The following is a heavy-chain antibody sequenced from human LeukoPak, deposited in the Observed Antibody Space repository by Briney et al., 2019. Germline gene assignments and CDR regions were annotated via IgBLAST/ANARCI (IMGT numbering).Heavy chain of an antibody. CDR3: ASSGSGYDWRY. V-gene: IGHV4-31*03. D-gene: IGHD5-12*01. CDR2: IYYSGST. CDR1: GGSLSSGGYY. J-gene: IGHJ4*02. Sequence: SETLSLTCTVSGGSLSSGGYYWSWISQHPGKGLEWVGYIYYSGSTYYTPPLKSRVTISVDTSKHQFSLKLRSVPAADTAVYYCASSGSGYDWRYWGQGTLVTVSS.